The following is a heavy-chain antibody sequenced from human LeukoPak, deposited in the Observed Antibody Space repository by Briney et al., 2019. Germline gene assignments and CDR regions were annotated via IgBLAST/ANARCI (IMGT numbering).Heavy chain of an antibody. Sequence: PSETLSLTCIVSGVTFSAYDWSWIRQPPGKGLEWISYKYSGGGTTYNPSFKSRVTMSVETTKNKVSLELRSVIDADTAIYYCAKTLGGCGGYCLGFLRHWGQGTLVTVAS. CDR3: AKTLGGCGGYCLGFLRH. V-gene: IGHV4-59*01. CDR2: KYSGGGT. D-gene: IGHD2-21*02. J-gene: IGHJ1*01. CDR1: GVTFSAYD.